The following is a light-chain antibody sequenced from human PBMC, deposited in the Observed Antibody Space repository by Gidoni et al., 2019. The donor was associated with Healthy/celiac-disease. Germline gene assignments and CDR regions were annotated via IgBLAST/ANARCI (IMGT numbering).Light chain of an antibody. CDR3: QQRSTPLT. V-gene: IGKV3-11*01. CDR1: QSVSSY. CDR2: DAS. Sequence: DSVLTQSPATLSLSPGERATLSCRASQSVSSYLAWYQQKPGQAPRLLIYDASNRATGIPARFSGSGSGTDLTLTISSLEPEDFAVYYWQQRSTPLTFXGXTKVEIK. J-gene: IGKJ4*01.